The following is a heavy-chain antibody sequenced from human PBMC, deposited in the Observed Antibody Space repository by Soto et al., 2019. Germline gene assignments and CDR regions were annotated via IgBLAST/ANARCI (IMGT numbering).Heavy chain of an antibody. V-gene: IGHV4-34*01. J-gene: IGHJ6*03. CDR1: GGSFNSYS. CDR3: ASLRGRVAKASYYYYYMDV. Sequence: PSETLSLTCAVYGGSFNSYSWSWIRQPPGTGLEWIGEVNHSGSANYNPSLKSRVTISVDTSKNQFSLKVSSVTAADTAVYYCASLRGRVAKASYYYYYMDVWDKGTTVTVSS. CDR2: VNHSGSA. D-gene: IGHD5-12*01.